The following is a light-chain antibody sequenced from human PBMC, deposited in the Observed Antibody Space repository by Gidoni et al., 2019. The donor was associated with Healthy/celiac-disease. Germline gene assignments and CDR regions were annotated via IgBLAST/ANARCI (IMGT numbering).Light chain of an antibody. Sequence: QSVLTQPPSASGTPGQRVTISCSGSSSNIGSNYVYWYQQLPGTAPKLLIYRNNQRPSGVPDRFSGSKSGTSASLAISGLRSEDEADYYCAAWDDSRSEVVFGGGTKLTVL. CDR3: AAWDDSRSEVV. CDR2: RNN. CDR1: SSNIGSNY. J-gene: IGLJ2*01. V-gene: IGLV1-47*01.